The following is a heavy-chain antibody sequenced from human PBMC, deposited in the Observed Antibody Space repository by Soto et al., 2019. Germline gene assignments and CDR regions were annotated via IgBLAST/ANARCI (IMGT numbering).Heavy chain of an antibody. V-gene: IGHV3-11*05. CDR1: GFAFSDYY. Sequence: QVQLVESGGGLVKPGGSLRLSCAASGFAFSDYYMSWIRQAPGKGLEWVSYISSSSSYTNYADSVKGRFTISRDNAKNSLYLQTNSLRAEDTAVYYCARDSTPHGWGLEGVGEFDYWGQGTLVTVSS. CDR2: ISSSSSYT. CDR3: ARDSTPHGWGLEGVGEFDY. J-gene: IGHJ4*02. D-gene: IGHD7-27*01.